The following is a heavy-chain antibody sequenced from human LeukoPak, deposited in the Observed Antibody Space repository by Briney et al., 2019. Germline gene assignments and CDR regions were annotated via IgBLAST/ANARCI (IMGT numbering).Heavy chain of an antibody. Sequence: GRSLRLSCAASGFTFSSYAMHWVRQAPGKGLEWVAVISYDGSNKYYADSVKGRFTISRDNSKNTLYLQMNSLRAEDTALYYCARVDYYDSSGYYYGFDYWGQGTLVTVSS. CDR2: ISYDGSNK. D-gene: IGHD3-22*01. V-gene: IGHV3-30-3*01. CDR3: ARVDYYDSSGYYYGFDY. CDR1: GFTFSSYA. J-gene: IGHJ4*02.